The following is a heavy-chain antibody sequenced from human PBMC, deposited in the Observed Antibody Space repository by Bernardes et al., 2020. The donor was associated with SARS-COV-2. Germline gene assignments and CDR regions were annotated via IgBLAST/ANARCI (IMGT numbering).Heavy chain of an antibody. V-gene: IGHV4-4*02. CDR3: VSNGYYSLDY. CDR1: GDSITGDSW. D-gene: IGHD3-22*01. Sequence: SETLSLTCAVSGDSITGDSWWWGVRQSPEKGLEWIGVVHHNGHSNSNPSLKSRVTFSLDKSKNLFSLRLHSVTAADTAFYYCVSNGYYSLDYWSQGTLVTVSS. CDR2: VHHNGHS. J-gene: IGHJ4*02.